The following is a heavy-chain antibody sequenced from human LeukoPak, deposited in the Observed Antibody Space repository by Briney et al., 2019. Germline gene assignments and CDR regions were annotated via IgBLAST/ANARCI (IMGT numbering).Heavy chain of an antibody. J-gene: IGHJ4*02. Sequence: SVKSRITINPDTSKNQVSLQLNSLTPEDTAVYYCARAISGSLDYWGQGTLVTVSP. V-gene: IGHV6-1*01. CDR3: ARAISGSLDY. D-gene: IGHD1-26*01.